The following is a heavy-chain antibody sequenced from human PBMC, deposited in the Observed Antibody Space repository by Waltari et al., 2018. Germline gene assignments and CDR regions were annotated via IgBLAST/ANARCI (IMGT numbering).Heavy chain of an antibody. V-gene: IGHV4-30-4*08. CDR2: VYYNRNT. CDR3: ARGPVVPAARGVFDI. CDR1: SASISSGNYY. D-gene: IGHD2-2*01. Sequence: QVQLQESGPGLVKPSETLSRTCTGSSASISSGNYYWNWIRQSPGKGLEWIGSVYYNRNTFYNPSLKSRLTISLDTSKNQFSLKLNSVTAADTAVYYCARGPVVPAARGVFDIWGQGAVVTVSS. J-gene: IGHJ3*02.